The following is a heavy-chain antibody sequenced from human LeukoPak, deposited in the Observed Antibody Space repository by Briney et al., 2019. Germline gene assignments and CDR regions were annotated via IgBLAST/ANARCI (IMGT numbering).Heavy chain of an antibody. CDR1: GFTFSSYA. V-gene: IGHV3-23*01. D-gene: IGHD3-10*01. CDR2: ISGSGGST. CDR3: AKELLWFGELRFPFDY. Sequence: HPGGSLRLSCAASGFTFSSYAMSWVRQAPGKGLEWVSAISGSGGSTYYADSVKGRFTISRDNSKNTLYLQMNSLRAEDTAVYYCAKELLWFGELRFPFDYWGQGTLVTVSS. J-gene: IGHJ4*02.